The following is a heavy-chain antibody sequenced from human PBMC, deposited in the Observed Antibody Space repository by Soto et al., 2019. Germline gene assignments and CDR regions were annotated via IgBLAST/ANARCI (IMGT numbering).Heavy chain of an antibody. CDR2: MNATNGNT. Sequence: QVQLVQSGAEVKKPGASVKVSCKASGYTFTSYDINWVRQATGQGLEWMGSMNATNGNTAYAQKFQGRVTMTRNTSISTAYMELSSLRSEDTAVYYCARERSSGWYVDYWGQGTLVTVSS. V-gene: IGHV1-8*01. J-gene: IGHJ4*02. CDR1: GYTFTSYD. CDR3: ARERSSGWYVDY. D-gene: IGHD6-19*01.